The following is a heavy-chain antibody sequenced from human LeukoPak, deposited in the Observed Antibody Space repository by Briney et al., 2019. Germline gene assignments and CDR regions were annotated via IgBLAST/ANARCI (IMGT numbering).Heavy chain of an antibody. CDR2: IYYIVST. CDR1: GGSISSYY. J-gene: IGHJ6*03. CDR3: ARGMTQEYYYYYYYMDV. Sequence: SETLSLTCTVSGGSISSYYWSWIRQPPGKGLEWIVYIYYIVSTNYNPSLKSRVTISVDTSKNQFSLKLSSVTAADTAVYYCARGMTQEYYYYYYYMDVWGKGTTVTVSS. V-gene: IGHV4-59*01.